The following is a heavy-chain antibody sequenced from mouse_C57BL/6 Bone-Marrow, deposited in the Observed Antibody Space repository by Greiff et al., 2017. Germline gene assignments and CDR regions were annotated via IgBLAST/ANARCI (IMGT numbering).Heavy chain of an antibody. J-gene: IGHJ4*01. CDR2: IHPNSGST. Sequence: VQLQQPGAELVKPGASVKLSCKASGYTFTSYWMHWVKQRPGQGLEWIGMIHPNSGSTNYNEKFKSKATLTVDKSSSTAYMQLSSLTSEDNAVYYCARWVLFYYAMDYWGQGTSVTVSS. CDR1: GYTFTSYW. D-gene: IGHD2-14*01. V-gene: IGHV1-64*01. CDR3: ARWVLFYYAMDY.